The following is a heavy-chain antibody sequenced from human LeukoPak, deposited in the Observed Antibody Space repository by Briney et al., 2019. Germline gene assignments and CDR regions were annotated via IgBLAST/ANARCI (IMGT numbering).Heavy chain of an antibody. V-gene: IGHV4-34*01. CDR2: INHSGST. J-gene: IGHJ6*02. Sequence: KPSETLSLTCAVYGGSFSGYYWSWIRQPPGKGLEWIGEINHSGSTNYNPSLKSRATISVDKSKKHISLRLSSVTAADTAVYYCTSRRYLDVWGQGTTVTVSS. CDR3: TSRRYLDV. CDR1: GGSFSGYY. D-gene: IGHD3-9*01.